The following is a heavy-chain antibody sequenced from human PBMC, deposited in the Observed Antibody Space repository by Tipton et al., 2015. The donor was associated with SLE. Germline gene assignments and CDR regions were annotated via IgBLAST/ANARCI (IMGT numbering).Heavy chain of an antibody. CDR3: ASSYGYFSWLDP. J-gene: IGHJ5*02. V-gene: IGHV4-39*06. CDR2: IYYSGNT. D-gene: IGHD5-18*01. Sequence: TLSLTCTVSGGSISRSSYYWGWIRQPPGKGLEWIGSIYYSGNTYYNPSLKSRVTISVDTSKNQFALKLSSVTAADTAVYYCASSYGYFSWLDPWGQGTLVTVSS. CDR1: GGSISRSSYY.